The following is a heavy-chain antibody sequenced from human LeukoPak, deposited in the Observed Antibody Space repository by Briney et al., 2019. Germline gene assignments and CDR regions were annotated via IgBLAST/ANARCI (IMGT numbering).Heavy chain of an antibody. CDR3: ARHPITVAGTGDS. D-gene: IGHD6-19*01. V-gene: IGHV4-59*08. CDR2: IYYSGST. Sequence: PSETLSLTCTVSGGSISSYYWSWIRQPPGKGLEWIGYIYYSGSTNYNPSLKSRVTISVDTSKNQFSLKLSSVTAADTAVYYCARHPITVAGTGDSWGQGTLVTVSS. J-gene: IGHJ4*02. CDR1: GGSISSYY.